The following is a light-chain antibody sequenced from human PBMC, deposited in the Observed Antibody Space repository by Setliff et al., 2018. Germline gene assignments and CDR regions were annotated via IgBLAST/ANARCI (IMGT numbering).Light chain of an antibody. CDR1: SSDIGNYDL. CDR2: EVD. Sequence: QSALTQPASASGSPGQSITISCTGTSSDIGNYDLVSWYQHSPGEAPKLLIYEVDERPSGVSNRFSGSKSGNTASLTISGLQAEDGADYSCCSYAGNSLYVFGTGTKVTVL. CDR3: CSYAGNSLYV. J-gene: IGLJ1*01. V-gene: IGLV2-23*02.